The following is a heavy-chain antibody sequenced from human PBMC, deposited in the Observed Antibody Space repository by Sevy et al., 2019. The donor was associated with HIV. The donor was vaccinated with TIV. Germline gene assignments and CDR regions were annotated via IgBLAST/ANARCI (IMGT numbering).Heavy chain of an antibody. J-gene: IGHJ4*02. CDR2: ISSSSSYK. CDR1: GFTFSSYS. V-gene: IGHV3-21*01. Sequence: GGSLRLSCAASGFTFSSYSMNWVRQAPGKGLEWVSSISSSSSYKYYADSVKGRFTISRDNAKNSLYLQMNSLRAEDTAVYYCARSRGVSGSGSYFRYFDYWGQGTLVTVSS. CDR3: ARSRGVSGSGSYFRYFDY. D-gene: IGHD3-10*01.